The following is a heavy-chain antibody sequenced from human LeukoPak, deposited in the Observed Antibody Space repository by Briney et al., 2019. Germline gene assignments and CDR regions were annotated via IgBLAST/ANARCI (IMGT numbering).Heavy chain of an antibody. CDR3: ARDVSVSGMDV. D-gene: IGHD5/OR15-5a*01. J-gene: IGHJ6*02. CDR1: GFTLSSYA. CDR2: ISYDGSNK. V-gene: IGHV3-30-3*01. Sequence: GGSLRLSCAASGFTLSSYAMHWVRQAPGKGLEWVAVISYDGSNKYYADSVKGRFTISRDNSKNTLYLQMNSLRAEDTAVYYCARDVSVSGMDVWGQGTTVIVSS.